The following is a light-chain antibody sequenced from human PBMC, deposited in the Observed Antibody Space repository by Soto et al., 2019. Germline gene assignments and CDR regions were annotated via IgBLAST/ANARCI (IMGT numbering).Light chain of an antibody. V-gene: IGKV2D-29*01. Sequence: VMTQTPLSLSVTPGQPASMSCKSSQSLLHRDGKTYLYWYLQKPGQPPQLLMYEVSNRFSGVPDRFSAGGSGTDFTLKISRVEAEDVVVYYCMQDVELPFTFGEGTKVQIK. CDR3: MQDVELPFT. CDR1: QSLLHRDGKTY. J-gene: IGKJ4*01. CDR2: EVS.